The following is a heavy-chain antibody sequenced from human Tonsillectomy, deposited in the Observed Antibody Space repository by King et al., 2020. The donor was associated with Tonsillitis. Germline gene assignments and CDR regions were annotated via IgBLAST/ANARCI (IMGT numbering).Heavy chain of an antibody. Sequence: VQLVQSGGGLVKPGGSLRLSCVASGFTFSTTSMNWVRQAPGKGLEWVSSINSFSSYIYYGDSVKGRFTISRDNAKNSLYLQMDSLRAEDTALYYCARDMPYGSGNGLDVWGQGTTVTVSS. CDR3: ARDMPYGSGNGLDV. J-gene: IGHJ6*02. V-gene: IGHV3-21*01. CDR1: GFTFSTTS. D-gene: IGHD3-10*01. CDR2: INSFSSYI.